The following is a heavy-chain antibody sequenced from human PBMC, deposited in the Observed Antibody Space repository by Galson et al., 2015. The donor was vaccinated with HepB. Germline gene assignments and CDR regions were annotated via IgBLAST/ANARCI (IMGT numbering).Heavy chain of an antibody. D-gene: IGHD3-10*01. CDR2: IKSKTDGGTT. J-gene: IGHJ6*02. CDR3: TTAILLPYYYGSGSYVVPPYYYYGMDV. CDR1: GFTFSNAW. V-gene: IGHV3-15*01. Sequence: SLRLSCAASGFTFSNAWMSWVRQAPGKGLEWVGRIKSKTDGGTTDYAAPVKGRFTISRDDSKNTLYLQMNSLKTEDTAVYYCTTAILLPYYYGSGSYVVPPYYYYGMDVWGQGTTVTVSS.